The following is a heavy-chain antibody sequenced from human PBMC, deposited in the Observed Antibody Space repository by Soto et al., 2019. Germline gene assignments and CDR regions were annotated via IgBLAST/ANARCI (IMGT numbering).Heavy chain of an antibody. Sequence: SQTLSLTCAISGDSVSSNSAAWNWIRQSPSRGLEWLGRTYYRSKWYNDYAVSVKSRITINPDTSKNQFSLQLNSVTPEDTAVYYCARSTGGGSWFNYYYYYMDVWGKGTTVTVS. CDR2: TYYRSKWYN. D-gene: IGHD6-13*01. CDR3: ARSTGGGSWFNYYYYYMDV. J-gene: IGHJ6*03. V-gene: IGHV6-1*01. CDR1: GDSVSSNSAA.